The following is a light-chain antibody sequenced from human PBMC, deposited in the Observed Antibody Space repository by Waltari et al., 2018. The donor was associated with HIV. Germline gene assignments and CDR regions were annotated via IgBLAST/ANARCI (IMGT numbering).Light chain of an antibody. CDR3: LQGYTSTLT. CDR2: GAS. V-gene: IGKV1-39*01. Sequence: DIQVTQSPSSLSASIGDRVTITCRTSQNINTFLNWFQHKSGKIPRLLIYGASTLESGVPSRFSATGSGTAFSLTISGLQPEDFATYYCLQGYTSTLTFGPGTKVEVK. CDR1: QNINTF. J-gene: IGKJ3*01.